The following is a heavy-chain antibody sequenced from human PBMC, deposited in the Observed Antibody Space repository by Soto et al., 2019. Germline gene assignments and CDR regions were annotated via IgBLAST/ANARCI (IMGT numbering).Heavy chain of an antibody. CDR3: AREKRLLLWFGELDYYYYYMDV. Sequence: SETLSLTCTVSGGSISSYYWSWIRQPPGKGLEWIGYIYYSGSTNYNPSLKSRVTISVDTSKNQFSLKLSSVTAADTAVYYCAREKRLLLWFGELDYYYYYMDVWGKGTTVTVSS. D-gene: IGHD3-10*01. V-gene: IGHV4-59*01. J-gene: IGHJ6*03. CDR2: IYYSGST. CDR1: GGSISSYY.